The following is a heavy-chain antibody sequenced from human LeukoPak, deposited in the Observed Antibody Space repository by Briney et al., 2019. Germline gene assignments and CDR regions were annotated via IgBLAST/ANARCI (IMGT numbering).Heavy chain of an antibody. CDR1: GFTFSNYG. V-gene: IGHV3-30*02. D-gene: IGHD3-22*01. CDR3: AKHIGYYYDSSGYSDAFDI. CDR2: IRYDGSNK. J-gene: IGHJ3*02. Sequence: GGSLRLSCAASGFTFSNYGMHWVRQAPGKGLEWVAFIRYDGSNKYYADSVKGRFTISRDNSKNTLYLRMNSLRAEDTAVYYCAKHIGYYYDSSGYSDAFDIWGQGTMVTVSS.